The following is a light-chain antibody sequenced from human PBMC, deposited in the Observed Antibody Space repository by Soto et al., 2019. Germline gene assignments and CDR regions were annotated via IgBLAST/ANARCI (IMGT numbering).Light chain of an antibody. Sequence: EIVLTQSPGTLSLSPGERATLSCRASHSVSSSYLAWYQQKPGQAPRLLIYGASSRATGIPDRFSGSGSVTDLTLTISRLEPEDFAVYYCQLYGSSPPITFGQGTRLEIK. CDR1: HSVSSSY. J-gene: IGKJ5*01. V-gene: IGKV3-20*01. CDR3: QLYGSSPPIT. CDR2: GAS.